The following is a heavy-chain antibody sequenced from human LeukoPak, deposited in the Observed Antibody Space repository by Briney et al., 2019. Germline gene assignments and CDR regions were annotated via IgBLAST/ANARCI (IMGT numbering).Heavy chain of an antibody. D-gene: IGHD3-22*01. CDR1: GFTFSTYG. CDR2: ISYDGSNK. CDR3: ATDSSGYYYSDY. V-gene: IGHV3-30*03. J-gene: IGHJ4*02. Sequence: GGSLRLSCAASGFTFSTYGMQWVRQAPGKGLEWVAVISYDGSNKYYADSVKGRFTISRDNSKNTLYLQMNSLRAEDTAVYYCATDSSGYYYSDYWGQGTLVTVSS.